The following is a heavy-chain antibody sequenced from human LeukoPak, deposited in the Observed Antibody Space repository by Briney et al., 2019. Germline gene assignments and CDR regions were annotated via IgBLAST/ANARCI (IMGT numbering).Heavy chain of an antibody. CDR2: IRYDGSNK. D-gene: IGHD6-13*01. V-gene: IGHV3-30*02. Sequence: GGSLRLSCAASGFTFSSYGMHWVSQAPGRAREWQAFIRYDGSNKYYADSVKGRLTISRDNCKNTLYLKMSSLRAEDTDVYYCATSIAAAGTWFDYWGQGTLVTVSS. CDR1: GFTFSSYG. J-gene: IGHJ4*02. CDR3: ATSIAAAGTWFDY.